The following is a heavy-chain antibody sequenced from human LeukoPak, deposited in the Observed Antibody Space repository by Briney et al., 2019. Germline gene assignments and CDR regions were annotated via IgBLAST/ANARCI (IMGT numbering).Heavy chain of an antibody. CDR3: AREVLGYCSSTSCWYYFDY. D-gene: IGHD2-2*01. CDR2: IYYSGST. V-gene: IGHV4-31*03. Sequence: SETLSLTCTVSGGSISSGGYYWSWICQHPGKGLEWIGYIYYSGSTYYNPSLKSRVTISIDTSKNQFSLKLSSVTAADTAVYYCAREVLGYCSSTSCWYYFDYWGQGTLVTVSS. J-gene: IGHJ4*02. CDR1: GGSISSGGYY.